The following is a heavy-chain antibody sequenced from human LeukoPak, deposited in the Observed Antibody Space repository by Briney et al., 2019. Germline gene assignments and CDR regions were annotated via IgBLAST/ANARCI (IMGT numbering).Heavy chain of an antibody. D-gene: IGHD2-15*01. J-gene: IGHJ4*02. Sequence: SETLSLTCTVSGGSISSGGYYWSWIRQHPRKGLDWIGYIYYSGSTYYNPYLKSRLTISVDTSKNQFPMKLSSVNAADTAVYYCARDRCSGGSCYFDYWGQGTLVTVSS. CDR2: IYYSGST. CDR1: GGSISSGGYY. V-gene: IGHV4-31*03. CDR3: ARDRCSGGSCYFDY.